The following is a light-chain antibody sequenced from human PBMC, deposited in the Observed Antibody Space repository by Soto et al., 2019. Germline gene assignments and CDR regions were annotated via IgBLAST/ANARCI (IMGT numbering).Light chain of an antibody. V-gene: IGKV3-15*01. CDR3: QQYNNWWT. CDR2: GAS. Sequence: EIVMTQSPATLSVSPGERATLSCRASQSVSSNLAWYQQKPGQAPRRLIYGASTRATGIPARFSGSGSGTEFTLTISSLQSEDFAVYYCQQYNNWWTFGQGTKMEI. J-gene: IGKJ1*01. CDR1: QSVSSN.